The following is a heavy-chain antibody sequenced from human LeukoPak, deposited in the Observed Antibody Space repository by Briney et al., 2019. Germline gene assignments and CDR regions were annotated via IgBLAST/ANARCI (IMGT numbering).Heavy chain of an antibody. D-gene: IGHD5-12*01. Sequence: SETLSLTCTVSGGSISSYYGSWIRQPAGKGLEWIGYVYYSGSTNYNPSLKSRVTISVDTSKNQFSLRLSSVTAADTAVYYCARHASGYEFDYWGQGTLVTVSS. J-gene: IGHJ4*02. V-gene: IGHV4-59*08. CDR1: GGSISSYY. CDR2: VYYSGST. CDR3: ARHASGYEFDY.